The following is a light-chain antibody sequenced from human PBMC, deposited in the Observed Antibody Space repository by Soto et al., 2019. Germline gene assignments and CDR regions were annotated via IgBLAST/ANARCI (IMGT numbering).Light chain of an antibody. J-gene: IGKJ5*01. Sequence: EIVLTQSPATMSLSTGERATXSCRASPSVTNFLAWYQQKPVQSPMLLIYVALNSSTRIPSSFSCRRSGPDFNLTISSIEPEDFAVYYCQQRNILRPVTFGQGTRLEI. CDR2: VAL. CDR1: PSVTNF. CDR3: QQRNILRPVT. V-gene: IGKV3-11*01.